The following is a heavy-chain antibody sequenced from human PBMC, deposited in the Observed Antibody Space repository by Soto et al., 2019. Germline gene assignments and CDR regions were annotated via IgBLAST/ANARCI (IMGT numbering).Heavy chain of an antibody. J-gene: IGHJ5*02. D-gene: IGHD6-13*01. V-gene: IGHV4-28*03. CDR2: IHDTGRT. CDR3: ARAKAPLYSSSWYWFDP. Sequence: PSETLSLTCAVSGYSISSSNWWGWIRQPPGKGLEWIGYIHDTGRTNYNPSLKSRVTISVDTSKNQFSLKLSSVTAADTAVYYCARAKAPLYSSSWYWFDPWGQGTLVTVSS. CDR1: GYSISSSNW.